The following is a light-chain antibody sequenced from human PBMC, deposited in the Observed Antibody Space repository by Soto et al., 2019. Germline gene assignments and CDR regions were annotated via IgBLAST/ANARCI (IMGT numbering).Light chain of an antibody. CDR1: QIFLYSSNNKNY. J-gene: IGKJ5*01. V-gene: IGKV4-1*01. CDR3: QQYYSSIT. Sequence: DIVMTQSPDSLALSLGERATINCKSSQIFLYSSNNKNYLAWYQQKPGQPPKLLIYWASTRESGVPDRFSGSGSGTDFTLTISSLQAEDVAVYYCQQYYSSITFGQGTRLEIK. CDR2: WAS.